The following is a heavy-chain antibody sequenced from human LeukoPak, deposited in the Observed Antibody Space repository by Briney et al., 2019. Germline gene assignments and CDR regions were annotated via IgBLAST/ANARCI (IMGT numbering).Heavy chain of an antibody. Sequence: SETLSLTCAVSGYSISSGCYWGWIRQPPGKGLEWIGSIYHSGSTYYNPSLKSRVTISVDTSKNQFSLKLSSVTAADTAVYYCARRRIAAADLWGQGTLVTVSS. CDR3: ARRRIAAADL. CDR1: GYSISSGCY. J-gene: IGHJ5*02. V-gene: IGHV4-38-2*01. CDR2: IYHSGST. D-gene: IGHD6-13*01.